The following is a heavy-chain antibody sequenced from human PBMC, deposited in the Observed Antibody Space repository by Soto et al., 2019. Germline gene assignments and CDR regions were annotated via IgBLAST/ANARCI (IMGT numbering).Heavy chain of an antibody. CDR1: GFTFDDYA. CDR2: ISWNSGSI. CDR3: AKDTEYSSSSAFDI. V-gene: IGHV3-9*01. J-gene: IGHJ3*02. D-gene: IGHD6-6*01. Sequence: GGSLRLSCAASGFTFDDYAMHWGRQAPGKGLEGFSGISWNSGSIGYADSVKGRFTISRDNAKNSLYLQMNSLRAEDTALYYSAKDTEYSSSSAFDIWGQGTMVTVSS.